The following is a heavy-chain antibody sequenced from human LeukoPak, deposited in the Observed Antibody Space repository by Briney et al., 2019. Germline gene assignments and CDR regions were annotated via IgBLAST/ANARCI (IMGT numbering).Heavy chain of an antibody. CDR3: ARESYYYDSSGYRGYYYYGMDV. CDR1: GFTFSSYA. Sequence: GGSLRLSCAASGFTFSSYAMSWARQAPGKGLEWVSGISGNGGGTYYADSVRGRFTISRDNSKNTLYLQMNSLRAEDTAVYYCARESYYYDSSGYRGYYYYGMDVWGQGTTVTVSS. CDR2: ISGNGGGT. V-gene: IGHV3-23*01. J-gene: IGHJ6*02. D-gene: IGHD3-22*01.